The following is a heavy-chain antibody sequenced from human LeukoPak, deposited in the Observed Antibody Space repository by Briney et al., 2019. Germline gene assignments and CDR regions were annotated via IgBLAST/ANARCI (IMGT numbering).Heavy chain of an antibody. CDR1: GSTFSGYY. CDR2: INPNSGGT. J-gene: IGHJ6*02. D-gene: IGHD3-10*01. CDR3: ATSGMVRGMDV. V-gene: IGHV1-2*02. Sequence: ASVKVSCKASGSTFSGYYMHWVRQPPGQGLEWMGWINPNSGGTSYAQKFQGRVIMTRDTSISTAYMELSRLRSDDSAVYYCATSGMVRGMDVWGQGTTVTVSS.